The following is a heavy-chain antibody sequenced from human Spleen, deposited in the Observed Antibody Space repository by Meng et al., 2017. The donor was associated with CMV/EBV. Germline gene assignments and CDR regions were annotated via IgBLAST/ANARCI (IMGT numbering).Heavy chain of an antibody. V-gene: IGHV4-4*02. CDR1: GGSISSSNW. J-gene: IGHJ4*02. D-gene: IGHD6-13*01. CDR2: IYHSGST. Sequence: AVSGGSISSSNWWNWVRQPPGKGLEWIGEIYHSGSTNYNPSLKSRVTISVDKSKNQFSLTLSSVTAADTAVYYCARVEGGSSSSFDFWGQGTLVTVSS. CDR3: ARVEGGSSSSFDF.